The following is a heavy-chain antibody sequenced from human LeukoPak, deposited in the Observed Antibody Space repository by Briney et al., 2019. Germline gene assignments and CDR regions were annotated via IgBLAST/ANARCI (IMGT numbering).Heavy chain of an antibody. CDR3: TRRGRNNWGEGDDY. V-gene: IGHV4-59*08. D-gene: IGHD1-1*01. CDR1: GGSISSYY. Sequence: SETLSLTCTVSGGSISSYYWSWIRQPPGKGLEWIGYINDSGSTNSNPSLKSRVTMSVDTSKNQFSLKLSSVTAADTAVYYCTRRGRNNWGEGDDYWGQGTLVTVSS. J-gene: IGHJ4*02. CDR2: INDSGST.